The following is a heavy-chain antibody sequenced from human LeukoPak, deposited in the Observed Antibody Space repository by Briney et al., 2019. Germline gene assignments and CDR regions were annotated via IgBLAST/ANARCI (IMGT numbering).Heavy chain of an antibody. J-gene: IGHJ4*02. Sequence: GGSLRLSCAASGFTFSSYAMHWVRQAPGKGLEWVAVISYDGSNKYYADSVKGRFTISRDNSKNTLYLQMNSLRAEDTAVYYCAIDSSGYYLTGLAFDYWGQGTLVTVSS. CDR2: ISYDGSNK. V-gene: IGHV3-30*04. CDR1: GFTFSSYA. D-gene: IGHD3-22*01. CDR3: AIDSSGYYLTGLAFDY.